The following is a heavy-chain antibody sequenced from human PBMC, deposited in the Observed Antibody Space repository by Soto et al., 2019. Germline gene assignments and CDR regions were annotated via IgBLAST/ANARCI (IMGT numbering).Heavy chain of an antibody. CDR3: ARDRYCSGGSCYSGPIGY. CDR2: ISGSGGST. J-gene: IGHJ4*02. CDR1: GFTFSSYA. D-gene: IGHD2-15*01. V-gene: IGHV3-23*01. Sequence: PGGSLRLSCAVSGFTFSSYAMTWVRLAPGEGLEWVSAISGSGGSTYYADSVKGRFTISRDNSKNTLYLQMNSLRAEDTALYYCARDRYCSGGSCYSGPIGYWGQGTLVTVS.